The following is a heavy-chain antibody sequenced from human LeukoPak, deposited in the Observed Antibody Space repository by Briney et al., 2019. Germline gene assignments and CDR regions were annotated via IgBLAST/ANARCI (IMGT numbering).Heavy chain of an antibody. CDR3: TYAAFDY. CDR1: GFTFTNAW. D-gene: IGHD6-25*01. J-gene: IGHJ4*02. V-gene: IGHV3-15*01. CDR2: IKSTTDGGTT. Sequence: GGSLRLSCAAFGFTFTNAWMTWVRQAPGKGLEWVGRIKSTTDGGTTDYAAPVKGRFTISRDDSKNTMSLQMNSLKSEDTAVYYCTYAAFDYWGQGTLVSVSS.